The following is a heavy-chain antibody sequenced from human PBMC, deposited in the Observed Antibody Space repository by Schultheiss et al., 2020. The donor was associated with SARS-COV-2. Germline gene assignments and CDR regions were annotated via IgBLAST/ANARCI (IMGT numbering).Heavy chain of an antibody. J-gene: IGHJ4*02. Sequence: ESLKISCTVSGYSISSGYYWGWIRQPPGKGLEWIGSIYHSGSTYYNPSLKSRVTISVDTSKNQFSLKLSSVTAADTAVYYCARGGSEAAEPPDYWGQGTLVTVSS. CDR3: ARGGSEAAEPPDY. V-gene: IGHV4-38-2*02. CDR1: GYSISSGYY. CDR2: IYHSGST. D-gene: IGHD6-13*01.